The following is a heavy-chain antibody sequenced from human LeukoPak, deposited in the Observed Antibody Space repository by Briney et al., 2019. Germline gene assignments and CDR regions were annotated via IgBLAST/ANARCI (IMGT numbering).Heavy chain of an antibody. CDR3: ARDVSDCSGGSCYSYFDY. J-gene: IGHJ4*02. Sequence: GASVKVSCKASGYTFTSYYMHWVRQAPGQGLEWMGIINPSGGNTSYAQKFQGRVTVTRDTSTSTVYMELSSLRSEDTAVYYCARDVSDCSGGSCYSYFDYWGQGSLVTVSS. D-gene: IGHD2-15*01. V-gene: IGHV1-46*01. CDR2: INPSGGNT. CDR1: GYTFTSYY.